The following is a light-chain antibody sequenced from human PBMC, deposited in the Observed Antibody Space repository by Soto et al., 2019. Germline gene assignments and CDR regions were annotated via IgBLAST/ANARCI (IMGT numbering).Light chain of an antibody. J-gene: IGLJ1*01. CDR2: EGS. Sequence: QSALTQPASVSGSPGKSITISCTGTSSDVGSYNLVSWYQQHPGKAPKLMIYEGSKRPSGVSNRFSGSKSGNTASLTISRLQAEDESDYYCCSYAGSSTPYVFGTGTKLTFL. CDR1: SSDVGSYNL. V-gene: IGLV2-23*01. CDR3: CSYAGSSTPYV.